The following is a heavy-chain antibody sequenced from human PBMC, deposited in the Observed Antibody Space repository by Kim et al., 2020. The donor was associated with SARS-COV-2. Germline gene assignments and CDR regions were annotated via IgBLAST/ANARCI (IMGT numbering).Heavy chain of an antibody. J-gene: IGHJ6*02. V-gene: IGHV4-39*01. CDR3: ATIGNGGYYGMDV. Sequence: YTPSRKSGVPISVDTSKNQFSLKLSSVTAADTAVYYCATIGNGGYYGMDVWGQGTTVTVSS. D-gene: IGHD1-1*01.